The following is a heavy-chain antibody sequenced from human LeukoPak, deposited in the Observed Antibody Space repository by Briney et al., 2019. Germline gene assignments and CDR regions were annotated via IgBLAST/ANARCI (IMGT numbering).Heavy chain of an antibody. Sequence: GESPKISCKGSGYRFTDYWIGWVRQKPGRGLEWMGIIYPGNSETRYSPSFQGQVTISVDKSINTAYLQWSSLKASDTAMYYCARYYCSGGSCYSADYNWFDPWGQGTLVTVSS. CDR3: ARYYCSGGSCYSADYNWFDP. D-gene: IGHD2-15*01. CDR2: IYPGNSET. J-gene: IGHJ5*02. V-gene: IGHV5-51*01. CDR1: GYRFTDYW.